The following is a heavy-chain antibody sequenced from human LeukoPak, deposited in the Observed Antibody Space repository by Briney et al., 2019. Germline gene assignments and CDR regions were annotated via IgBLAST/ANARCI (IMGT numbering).Heavy chain of an antibody. CDR2: IWYDGSNK. V-gene: IGHV3-33*01. CDR3: ARELDYWDTTGMSDF. D-gene: IGHD1-1*01. CDR1: GFTFSSYG. J-gene: IGHJ4*02. Sequence: GGSLRLSCAASGFTFSSYGMHWVRQAPGKGLEWVAVIWYDGSNKYYADSVKGRFTISRDNSKNTLYLQMNSLRAEDTAVYYCARELDYWDTTGMSDFWGQGTLVTVSS.